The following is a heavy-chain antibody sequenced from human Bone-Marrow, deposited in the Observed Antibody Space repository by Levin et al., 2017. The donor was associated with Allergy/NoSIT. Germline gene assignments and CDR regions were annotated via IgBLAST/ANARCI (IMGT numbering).Heavy chain of an antibody. CDR2: ISDNGGGT. J-gene: IGHJ4*02. D-gene: IGHD3/OR15-3a*01. Sequence: GGSLRLSCAASGFTFSTFAMTWVRQAPGKALEWVSAISDNGGGTYYAESVKGRFAISRDNSKNTVSLQMDSLRAEDTAVYYCAKSLTFADYWGQGTLVTVSS. V-gene: IGHV3-23*01. CDR3: AKSLTFADY. CDR1: GFTFSTFA.